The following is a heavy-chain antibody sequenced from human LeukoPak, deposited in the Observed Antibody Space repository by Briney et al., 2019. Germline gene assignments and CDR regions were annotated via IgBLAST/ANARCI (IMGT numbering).Heavy chain of an antibody. D-gene: IGHD4-17*01. J-gene: IGHJ5*02. Sequence: PGGSLRLSCAASGFTFSSYWMHWVRQAPGKGLEWVSVIYSGGSTYYADSVKGRFTIPRDNAKNSLYLQMNSLRAEDTAVYYCARDPEDDYGDYGWFDPWGQGTLVTVSS. V-gene: IGHV3-66*01. CDR2: IYSGGST. CDR1: GFTFSSYW. CDR3: ARDPEDDYGDYGWFDP.